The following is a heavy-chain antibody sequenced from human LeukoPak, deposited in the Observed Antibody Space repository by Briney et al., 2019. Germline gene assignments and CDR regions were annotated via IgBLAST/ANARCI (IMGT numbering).Heavy chain of an antibody. J-gene: IGHJ6*03. Sequence: PSETLSPTCSVSGGSISSFYWSWVRQPAGKGLEWIGRIFASGGTSYNPSLKSRVTISVDKSKNQFSLNLSSVTAADTAVYFCARAWVTGIKNYYYYYMDVWGKGTTVTVSS. V-gene: IGHV4-4*07. CDR2: IFASGGT. CDR3: ARAWVTGIKNYYYYYMDV. D-gene: IGHD2-21*02. CDR1: GGSISSFY.